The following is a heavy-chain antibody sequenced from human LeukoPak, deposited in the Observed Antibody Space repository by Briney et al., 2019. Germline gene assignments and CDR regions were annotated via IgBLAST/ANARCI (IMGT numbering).Heavy chain of an antibody. CDR3: ARDYGSGDQKCFDP. Sequence: SETLSLTCTVSGGSISTGSYSWNWIRQPAGKGLEWIGRIYTSGSTNYNPSLKSRVTVSVDTSKNQFSLKLSPVTAADTAVYYCARDYGSGDQKCFDPWGQGTLVTVSS. CDR2: IYTSGST. V-gene: IGHV4-61*02. D-gene: IGHD3-10*01. CDR1: GGSISTGSYS. J-gene: IGHJ5*02.